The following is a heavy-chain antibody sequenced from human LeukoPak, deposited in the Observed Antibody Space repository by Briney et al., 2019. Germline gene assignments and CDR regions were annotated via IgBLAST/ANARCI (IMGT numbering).Heavy chain of an antibody. D-gene: IGHD2-2*02. J-gene: IGHJ5*02. CDR2: IIPIFGTA. Sequence: SVKVSCKASGYTFTSYYMHWVRQAPGQGLEWMGGIIPIFGTANYAQKFQGRVTITADKSTSTAYMELSSLRSEDTAVYYCARDNCSSTSCYTGPWFDPWGQGTLVTVSS. V-gene: IGHV1-69*06. CDR3: ARDNCSSTSCYTGPWFDP. CDR1: GYTFTSYY.